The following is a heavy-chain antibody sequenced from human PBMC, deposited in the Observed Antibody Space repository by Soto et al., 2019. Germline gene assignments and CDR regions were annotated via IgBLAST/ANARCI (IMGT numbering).Heavy chain of an antibody. CDR1: FTSYD. Sequence: QVQLVQSGAEVKKPGASVKVSCTFTSYDINWVRQATGQGLEWMGWMNLNSGNTRYAQKFQGRVTMSRNTSKFTAYMELSSLRSEDTAVYYCARGPGSSDWRFSYYFMDVWGQGTTVTVSS. V-gene: IGHV1-8*01. CDR2: MNLNSGNT. CDR3: ARGPGSSDWRFSYYFMDV. D-gene: IGHD6-19*01. J-gene: IGHJ6*02.